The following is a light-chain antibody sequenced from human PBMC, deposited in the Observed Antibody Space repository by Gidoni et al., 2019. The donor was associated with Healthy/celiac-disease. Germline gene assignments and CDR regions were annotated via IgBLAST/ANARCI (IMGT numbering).Light chain of an antibody. CDR1: ALPKQY. V-gene: IGLV3-25*03. Sequence: SYELPQPPSVSVSPGQTARITCSGDALPKQYAYWYQQKPGQAPVLVIDKDSERPSGIPERFSGSSSGTTVTLTISGVQAEDEADYYCQSADSSGTHVVFGGGTKLTVL. J-gene: IGLJ2*01. CDR3: QSADSSGTHVV. CDR2: KDS.